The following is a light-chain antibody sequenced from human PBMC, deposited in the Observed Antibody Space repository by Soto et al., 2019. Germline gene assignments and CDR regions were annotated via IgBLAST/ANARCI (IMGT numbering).Light chain of an antibody. Sequence: EIVLTQSPGTLALSPGERATHSCRATQSVSSGYLAWYQQKPGQAPRLLIYDASSRATGIPDRFSGSGSGTDFTLTISKLEPEDFAVYYCQQYGSSPLTFGGGTKVEIK. CDR3: QQYGSSPLT. J-gene: IGKJ4*01. CDR1: QSVSSGY. CDR2: DAS. V-gene: IGKV3-20*01.